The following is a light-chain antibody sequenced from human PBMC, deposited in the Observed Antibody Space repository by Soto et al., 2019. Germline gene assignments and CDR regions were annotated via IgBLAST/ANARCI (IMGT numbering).Light chain of an antibody. CDR1: QSLLHSNGYNY. CDR2: LGS. V-gene: IGKV2-28*01. Sequence: DIVMTQSPLSLPVTPGEPASISCRSSQSLLHSNGYNYVDWYLQKPVQSPKLLIYLGSNRASGAPDRFSGSGSGTDFTLKISRVEAEDVGVYYCMQALQAPLTLGGGTKVEI. J-gene: IGKJ4*01. CDR3: MQALQAPLT.